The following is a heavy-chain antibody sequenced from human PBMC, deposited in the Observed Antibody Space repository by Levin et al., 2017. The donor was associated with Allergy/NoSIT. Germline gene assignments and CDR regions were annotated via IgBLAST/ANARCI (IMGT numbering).Heavy chain of an antibody. CDR1: GFIFNTYD. CDR3: VKVVSYCSSMSCYYYYMDV. CDR2: VSGGGGSM. Sequence: GESLKISCAASGFIFNTYDMAWVRQAPGKGLEWVSGVSGGGGSMSYVDSVKGRFTISRDNSKNTVSLQINSLRAEDTSVYYGVKVVSYCSSMSCYYYYMDVWGKGTTVTVSS. J-gene: IGHJ6*03. V-gene: IGHV3-23*01. D-gene: IGHD2-2*01.